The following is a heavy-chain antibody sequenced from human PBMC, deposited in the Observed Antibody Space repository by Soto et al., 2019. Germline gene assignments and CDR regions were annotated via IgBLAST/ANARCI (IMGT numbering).Heavy chain of an antibody. Sequence: EVQLVESGGGLVKPGGSLRLSCAASGFTFSNAWMSWVRQAPGKGLEWVGRIKSKTDGGTTDYAAPVKGRFTISRDDSKNTLYLQMNSLKTEDTAVYYCTALVGATKWNYFDYWGQGTLVTVSS. D-gene: IGHD1-26*01. J-gene: IGHJ4*02. CDR3: TALVGATKWNYFDY. CDR2: IKSKTDGGTT. CDR1: GFTFSNAW. V-gene: IGHV3-15*01.